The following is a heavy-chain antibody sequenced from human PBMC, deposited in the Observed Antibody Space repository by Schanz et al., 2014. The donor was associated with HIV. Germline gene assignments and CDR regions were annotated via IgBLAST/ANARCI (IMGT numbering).Heavy chain of an antibody. J-gene: IGHJ4*02. D-gene: IGHD3-22*01. CDR2: IEVDGSGT. V-gene: IGHV3-74*01. CDR1: GFTFSRYW. CDR3: ARQYYYDSSGYYPFFDY. Sequence: EMQLVQSRGDLVQPGGSLTLSCEASGFTFSRYWMHWIRQVPGKGLVWVSRIEVDGSGTSYADSVRGRFTISRDNSKNTLYLQMNSLRAEDTAVYYCARQYYYDSSGYYPFFDYWGQGTLVTVSS.